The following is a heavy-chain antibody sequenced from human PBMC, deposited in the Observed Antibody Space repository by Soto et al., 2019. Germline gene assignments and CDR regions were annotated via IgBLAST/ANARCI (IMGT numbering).Heavy chain of an antibody. V-gene: IGHV3-21*01. J-gene: IGHJ6*03. Sequence: GGSLRLSCAASGFTFISYSMNWVRQAPGKGLEWVSSISSSSSYIYYADSVKGRFTISRDNAKNSLYLQMNSLRAEDTAVYYCARFTMVRGPSRYYYMDVWGKGTTVTVSS. CDR3: ARFTMVRGPSRYYYMDV. CDR2: ISSSSSYI. D-gene: IGHD3-10*01. CDR1: GFTFISYS.